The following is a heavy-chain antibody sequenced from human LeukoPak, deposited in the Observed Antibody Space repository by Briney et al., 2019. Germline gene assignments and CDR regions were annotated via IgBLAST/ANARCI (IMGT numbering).Heavy chain of an antibody. CDR3: ARDYYDSSGPWSNWFDP. Sequence: SETLSLTCTVSGGSISSGGYYWSWIRQHPGKGLEWIGYIYYSGSTYYNPPLKSRVTISVDTSKNQFSLKLSSVTAADTAVYYCARDYYDSSGPWSNWFDPWGQGTLVTVSS. CDR2: IYYSGST. J-gene: IGHJ5*02. D-gene: IGHD3-22*01. V-gene: IGHV4-31*03. CDR1: GGSISSGGYY.